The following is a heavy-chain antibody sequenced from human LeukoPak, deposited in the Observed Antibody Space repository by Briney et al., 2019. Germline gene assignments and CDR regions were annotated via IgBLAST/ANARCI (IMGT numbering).Heavy chain of an antibody. D-gene: IGHD2-2*01. CDR1: GGTFSSYA. CDR3: AGVPSIVVVPAAPETYYYYMDV. Sequence: ASVKVSCKASGGTFSSYAISWVRQAPGQGLEWMGGIIPIFGTANYAQKFHGRVTITTDESTSTAYMELSSLRSEDTAVYYCAGVPSIVVVPAAPETYYYYMDVWGKGTTVTVSS. J-gene: IGHJ6*03. CDR2: IIPIFGTA. V-gene: IGHV1-69*05.